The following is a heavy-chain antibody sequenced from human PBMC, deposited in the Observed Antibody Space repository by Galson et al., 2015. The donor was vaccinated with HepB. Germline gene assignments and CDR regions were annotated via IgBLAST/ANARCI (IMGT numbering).Heavy chain of an antibody. V-gene: IGHV3-23*01. CDR2: ISGSGGST. J-gene: IGHJ6*02. CDR3: AKGMDCSSTSCYRKYYYYYGMDV. D-gene: IGHD2-2*01. Sequence: SLRLSCAASGFTFSSYAMSWVRQAPGKGLEWVSAISGSGGSTYYADSVKGRFTISRDNSKNTLYLQMNSLRAEDTAVYYCAKGMDCSSTSCYRKYYYYYGMDVWGQGTTVTVSS. CDR1: GFTFSSYA.